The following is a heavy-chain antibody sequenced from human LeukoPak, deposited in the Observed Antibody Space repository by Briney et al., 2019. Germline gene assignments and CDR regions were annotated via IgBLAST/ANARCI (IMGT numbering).Heavy chain of an antibody. CDR1: GFTFSSYS. J-gene: IGHJ4*02. V-gene: IGHV3-9*01. Sequence: QPGGSLRLSCAASGFTFSSYSMNWVRQAPGKGLEWVSGISWNSGSIGYADSVKGRFTISRDNAKNSLYLQMNSLRGEDTALFHCAKSRDGYIQSPSFDYWGQGTLVTVSS. D-gene: IGHD5-24*01. CDR3: AKSRDGYIQSPSFDY. CDR2: ISWNSGSI.